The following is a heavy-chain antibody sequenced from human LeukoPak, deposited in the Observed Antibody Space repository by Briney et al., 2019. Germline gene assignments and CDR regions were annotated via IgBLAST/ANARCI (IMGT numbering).Heavy chain of an antibody. J-gene: IGHJ4*02. CDR3: ARHLYSSSWYSYYFDY. CDR1: GGSISSSSYY. D-gene: IGHD6-13*01. CDR2: IYYSGST. V-gene: IGHV4-39*01. Sequence: NPSETLSLTCTVSGGSISSSSYYWGWIRQPPGKGLEWIGSIYYSGSTYYNPSLKSRVTISVDTSKNQFSLKLSSVTAADTAVYYCARHLYSSSWYSYYFDYWGQGTLVTVSS.